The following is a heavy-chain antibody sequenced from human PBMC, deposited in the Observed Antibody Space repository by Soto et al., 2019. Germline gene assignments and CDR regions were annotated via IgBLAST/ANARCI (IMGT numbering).Heavy chain of an antibody. CDR3: AKESVEATYSFYGMDV. J-gene: IGHJ6*02. Sequence: PGGSLRLSCAGSGFSFDSYSMHWVRQAPGKGLEWVTTVSFDSKNKYYIDSVEGRFAISRDNSKNMLYLQMNSLTHEDTAVYHCAKESVEATYSFYGMDVWGPGTTVTVSS. CDR1: GFSFDSYS. CDR2: VSFDSKNK. V-gene: IGHV3-30*18. D-gene: IGHD4-4*01.